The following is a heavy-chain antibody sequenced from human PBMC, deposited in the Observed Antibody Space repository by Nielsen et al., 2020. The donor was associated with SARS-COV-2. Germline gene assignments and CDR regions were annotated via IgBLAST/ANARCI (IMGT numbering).Heavy chain of an antibody. V-gene: IGHV2-5*02. CDR3: AHYEDYNPLLNYFDY. J-gene: IGHJ4*02. D-gene: IGHD4-11*01. Sequence: SGPTLVKPTQTLTLTCTFSGFSLSTSGVGVGWIRQPPGKALEWLALIYWDDDKRYSPSLKSRLTITKDTSKNQVVLTMTNMDPVDTATYYCAHYEDYNPLLNYFDYWGQGTLVTVSS. CDR1: GFSLSTSGVG. CDR2: IYWDDDK.